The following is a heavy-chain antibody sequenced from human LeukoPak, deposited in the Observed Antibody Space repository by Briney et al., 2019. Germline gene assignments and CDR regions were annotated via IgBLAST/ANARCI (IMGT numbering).Heavy chain of an antibody. V-gene: IGHV4-39*01. CDR1: GDSISSRSYY. CDR3: ASENCSGTSCSSFDY. Sequence: SETLSLTCTVSGDSISSRSYYWGWIRQPPGKGLEWIGSIFYSGTTYYNPSLKSRVTISVDTSKNQFSLRLSSVTAADTAVYYCASENCSGTSCSSFDYWGQGTLVTVSS. D-gene: IGHD2-2*01. CDR2: IFYSGTT. J-gene: IGHJ4*02.